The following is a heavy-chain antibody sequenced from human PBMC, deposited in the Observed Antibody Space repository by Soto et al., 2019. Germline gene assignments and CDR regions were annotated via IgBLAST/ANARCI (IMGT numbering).Heavy chain of an antibody. V-gene: IGHV1-69*12. CDR2: IIPIFGTA. D-gene: IGHD3-22*01. Sequence: QVQLVQSGAEVKKPGSSVKVSCKASGGTFSSYAISWVRQAPGQGLEWMGGIIPIFGTANYAQKFQGRVTITAAESTSTAYMELSSLRSEDTAVYYCARSVYYYDSSGARGMDVWGQGTTVTVSS. CDR1: GGTFSSYA. J-gene: IGHJ6*02. CDR3: ARSVYYYDSSGARGMDV.